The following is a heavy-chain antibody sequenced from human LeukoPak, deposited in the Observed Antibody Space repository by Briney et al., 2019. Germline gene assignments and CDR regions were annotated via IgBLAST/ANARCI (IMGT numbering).Heavy chain of an antibody. V-gene: IGHV3-7*01. Sequence: GGSLRLSCAASGFTFSSYWMSWVRQAPGKRLEWVANINQDGSEKYYVDSVKARFIISRDNARNSLFMQMNILTAEDTAIYYCVREGAYSTSSPAGYWGQGTLVSVSS. J-gene: IGHJ4*02. CDR1: GFTFSSYW. D-gene: IGHD6-6*01. CDR2: INQDGSEK. CDR3: VREGAYSTSSPAGY.